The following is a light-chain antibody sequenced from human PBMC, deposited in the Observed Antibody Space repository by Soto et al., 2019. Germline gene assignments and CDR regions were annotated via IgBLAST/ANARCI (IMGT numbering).Light chain of an antibody. V-gene: IGKV1-39*01. CDR2: AAS. Sequence: DIQMTQSPSSLSASVGDRVTITCRASQSISSYLNWYQQKPGKAPKLLIYAASSLQSGVPSRFSGSGSETEFTLTISSLQPDDFATYYCQQYNSHSPWTFGQGTKVDI. CDR3: QQYNSHSPWT. CDR1: QSISSY. J-gene: IGKJ1*01.